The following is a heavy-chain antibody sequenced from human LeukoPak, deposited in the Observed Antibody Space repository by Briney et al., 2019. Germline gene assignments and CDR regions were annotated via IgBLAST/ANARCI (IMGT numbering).Heavy chain of an antibody. J-gene: IGHJ3*02. Sequence: SETLSLTCTVSGGSISSYYWSWIRQPAGKGLEWIGRIYTSGSTNYNPSLKSRVTMSVDTSKNQFSLKLSSVTAADTAVYYCARSNIDGSGTDLAFDIWGQGTMVTVSS. D-gene: IGHD3-10*01. CDR3: ARSNIDGSGTDLAFDI. CDR1: GGSISSYY. V-gene: IGHV4-4*07. CDR2: IYTSGST.